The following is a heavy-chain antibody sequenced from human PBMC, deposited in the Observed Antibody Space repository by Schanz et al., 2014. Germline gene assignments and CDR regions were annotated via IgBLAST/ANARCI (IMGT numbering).Heavy chain of an antibody. CDR3: ARDLIAAAESWFDP. J-gene: IGHJ5*02. CDR1: GYTFTTYY. Sequence: QVQLVQSGAEVKKPGVSVKVSCKASGYTFTTYYIHWVRQAPGQGLEWMGWMNPANGNTHYSPRLNGRVSISSDTAASTVYLHFSSLKSDDTAVYYCARDLIAAAESWFDPWGQGTPITVSS. CDR2: MNPANGNT. V-gene: IGHV1-2*02. D-gene: IGHD6-13*01.